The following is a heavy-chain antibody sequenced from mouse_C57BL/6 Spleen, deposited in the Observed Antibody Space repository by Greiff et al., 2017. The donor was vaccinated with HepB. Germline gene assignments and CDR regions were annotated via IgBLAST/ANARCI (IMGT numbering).Heavy chain of an antibody. CDR2: IWSGGST. V-gene: IGHV2-2*01. D-gene: IGHD2-1*01. CDR1: GFSLTSYG. CDR3: ARNSKPIYGKGAWFAY. Sequence: VQLQQSGPGLVQPSQSLSITCTVSGFSLTSYGVHWVRQSPGKGLEWLGVIWSGGSTDYNAAFISRLSISKDNSKSQVFFKMNSLQADDTAIYYCARNSKPIYGKGAWFAYWGQGTLVTVSA. J-gene: IGHJ3*01.